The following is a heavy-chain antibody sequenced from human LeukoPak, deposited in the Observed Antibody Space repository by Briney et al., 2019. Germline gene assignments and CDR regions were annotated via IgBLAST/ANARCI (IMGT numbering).Heavy chain of an antibody. J-gene: IGHJ6*03. CDR1: GGPFSSYA. CDR2: IIPIFGPA. Sequence: ASVKLSCKASGGPFSSYAISWVRQAPGQGLEWLGGIIPIFGPANYAQTCARRVTITADESTSTVYMELISLTSEDTALYYCARVNLYTIFGVVPPLYYYYYMDVWGKGTTVTVSS. D-gene: IGHD3-3*01. CDR3: ARVNLYTIFGVVPPLYYYYYMDV. V-gene: IGHV1-69*13.